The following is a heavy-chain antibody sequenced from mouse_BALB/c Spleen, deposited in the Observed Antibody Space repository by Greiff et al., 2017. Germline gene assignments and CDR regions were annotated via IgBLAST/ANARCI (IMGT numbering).Heavy chain of an antibody. CDR1: GYTFTDYN. V-gene: IGHV1S29*02. CDR2: IYPYNGGT. J-gene: IGHJ3*01. Sequence: EVQLQQSGPELVKPGASVKISCKASGYTFTDYNMHWVKQSHGKSLEWIGYIYPYNGGTGYNQKFKSKATLTVDNSSSTAYMELRSLTSEDSAVYYCARSPFAWFAYWGQGTLVTVSA. CDR3: ARSPFAWFAY.